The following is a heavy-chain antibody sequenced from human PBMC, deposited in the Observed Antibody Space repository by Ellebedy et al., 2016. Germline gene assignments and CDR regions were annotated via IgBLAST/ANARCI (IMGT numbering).Heavy chain of an antibody. CDR2: IHHSGTT. V-gene: IGHV4-61*08. J-gene: IGHJ4*02. Sequence: SETLSLTXSVSGGSVNSGGYYWNWIRQSPGKGLEWIASIHHSGTTNYNPFLNSRVTISLDTSKNQHSLKMNSVTAADTAVYYCARRGHGYRPFDFWGQGTLVNVSS. CDR1: GGSVNSGGYY. CDR3: ARRGHGYRPFDF. D-gene: IGHD5-24*01.